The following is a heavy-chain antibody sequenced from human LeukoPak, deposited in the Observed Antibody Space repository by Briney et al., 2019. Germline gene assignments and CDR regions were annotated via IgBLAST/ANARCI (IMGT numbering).Heavy chain of an antibody. Sequence: GASVKVSCKASGYTFTSYAMHWVRQAPGQGLEWMGWINTNTGNPTYAQGFTGRFVCSLDTSVSTAYLQICSVKAEDTAVYYCARDRVRYGMDVWGKGTTVSVSS. CDR1: GYTFTSYA. J-gene: IGHJ6*04. D-gene: IGHD3-10*01. V-gene: IGHV7-4-1*01. CDR2: INTNTGNP. CDR3: ARDRVRYGMDV.